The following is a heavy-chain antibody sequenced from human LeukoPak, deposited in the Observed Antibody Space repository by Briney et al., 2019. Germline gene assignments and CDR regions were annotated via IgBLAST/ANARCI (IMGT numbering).Heavy chain of an antibody. Sequence: SVKVSCKASGGTFSSYAISWVRQAPGQGLEWMGGIIPIFGTANYAQKFQGRVTITADESTSTAYMELSSLRSEDTAVYYCASSLTMIVVRGLYYFDYWGQGTLVTVSS. J-gene: IGHJ4*02. CDR1: GGTFSSYA. CDR3: ASSLTMIVVRGLYYFDY. CDR2: IIPIFGTA. D-gene: IGHD3-22*01. V-gene: IGHV1-69*13.